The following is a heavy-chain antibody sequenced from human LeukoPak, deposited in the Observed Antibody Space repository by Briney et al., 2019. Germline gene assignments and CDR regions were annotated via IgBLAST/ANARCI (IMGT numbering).Heavy chain of an antibody. J-gene: IGHJ3*02. CDR2: INPNSGGT. Sequence: ASVKVSCKASGYTFTRYYIHWVRQAPGQGLEWMGWINPNSGGTNYAQKFQGRVTMTRDTSISTAYMGLSRLRSDDTAVYYCARAAMLVSWAFDIWGQGTMVTVSS. CDR1: GYTFTRYY. D-gene: IGHD6-6*01. CDR3: ARAAMLVSWAFDI. V-gene: IGHV1-2*02.